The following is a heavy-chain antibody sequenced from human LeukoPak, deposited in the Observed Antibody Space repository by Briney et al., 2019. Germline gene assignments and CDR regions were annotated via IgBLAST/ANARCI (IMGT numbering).Heavy chain of an antibody. D-gene: IGHD6-19*01. CDR3: AKAAVSIAVAGDSWFDP. CDR2: ISYDGSNK. J-gene: IGHJ5*02. Sequence: GGSLRLSCAASGFTFSSYGMHWVRQAPGKGLEWVAVISYDGSNKYYADSVKGRFTISRDNSKNTLYLQMNSLRAEDTAVYYCAKAAVSIAVAGDSWFDPWGQGTLVTVSS. CDR1: GFTFSSYG. V-gene: IGHV3-30*18.